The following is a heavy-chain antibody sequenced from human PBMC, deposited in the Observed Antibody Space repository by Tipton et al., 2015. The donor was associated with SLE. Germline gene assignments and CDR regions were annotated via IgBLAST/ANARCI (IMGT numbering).Heavy chain of an antibody. CDR2: MSWSGVVI. D-gene: IGHD1-26*01. CDR1: GFPFSSYV. V-gene: IGHV3-9*01. CDR3: SRVPVMGASIDQSWFHP. J-gene: IGHJ5*02. Sequence: SLRLSCVASGFPFSSYVMTWVRQAPGKGLEWVSGMSWSGVVIGYVDSVEGRFTTSRDNAKNSIHLQMNSLRPEDTALYFCSRVPVMGASIDQSWFHPWGRGTLVTVSS.